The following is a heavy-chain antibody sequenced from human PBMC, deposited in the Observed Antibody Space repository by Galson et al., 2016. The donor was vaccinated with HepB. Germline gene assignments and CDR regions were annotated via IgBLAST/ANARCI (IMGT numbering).Heavy chain of an antibody. J-gene: IGHJ6*02. V-gene: IGHV3-21*01. CDR3: AGGYLGYRFYGIDG. Sequence: SLRLSCAASGFTFSSYSMNWLRQAPGKGLEWVSSIGSNNRYIYYAEPLRGRFTIPRDNAKRSLYLQMNSLRAEDTAGYYCAGGYLGYRFYGIDGWGQGTPVTVSS. CDR1: GFTFSSYS. D-gene: IGHD6-13*01. CDR2: IGSNNRYI.